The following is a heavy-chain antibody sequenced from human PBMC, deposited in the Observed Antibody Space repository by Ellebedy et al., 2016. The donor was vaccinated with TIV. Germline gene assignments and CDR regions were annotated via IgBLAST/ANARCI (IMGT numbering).Heavy chain of an antibody. V-gene: IGHV1-2*04. D-gene: IGHD3-22*01. CDR1: GGTFSNYA. CDR2: INSNSGGT. CDR3: ARDVGYDSSGYHPYYFDY. J-gene: IGHJ4*02. Sequence: AASVKVSCKASGGTFSNYAISWVRQAPGQGLEWMGWINSNSGGTNYAQKFQGWVTMTRDTSISTAYMELSRLRSDDTAVYYCARDVGYDSSGYHPYYFDYWGQGTLVTVSS.